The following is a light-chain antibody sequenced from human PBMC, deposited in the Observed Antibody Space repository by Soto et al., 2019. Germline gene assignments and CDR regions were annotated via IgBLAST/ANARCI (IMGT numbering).Light chain of an antibody. CDR2: SNH. J-gene: IGLJ1*01. Sequence: QSVLTQPPSASGTPGQTVTISCSGSSSNIGSNAVSWYQQLPGTAPKLLIYSNHQRPSGVPDRFSGAKSGTSASLAMSGLQSEDEADYYCAAWDGSLNGYVFGTGTNLTVL. V-gene: IGLV1-44*01. CDR1: SSNIGSNA. CDR3: AAWDGSLNGYV.